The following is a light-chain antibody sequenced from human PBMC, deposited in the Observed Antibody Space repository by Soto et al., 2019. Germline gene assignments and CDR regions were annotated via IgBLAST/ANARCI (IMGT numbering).Light chain of an antibody. V-gene: IGKV3-11*01. CDR1: QSVGSS. Sequence: EIVLTQSPALLSLSPGERASLSCRASQSVGSSLAWYQHKPGQAPRLLIHDVSSRATGIPARFSGRGSGTAFAHTISSLEPEDFAVYFCQQCVSGLQFTFGPGTRLDI. CDR3: QQCVSGLQFT. J-gene: IGKJ3*01. CDR2: DVS.